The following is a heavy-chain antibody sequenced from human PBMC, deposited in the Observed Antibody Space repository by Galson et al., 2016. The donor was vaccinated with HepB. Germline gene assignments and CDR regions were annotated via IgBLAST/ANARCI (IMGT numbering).Heavy chain of an antibody. J-gene: IGHJ6*02. CDR2: IPYDGSNK. CDR3: AKDLHCSSTSCPKNYHYYGMDV. D-gene: IGHD2-2*01. Sequence: SLRLSCAASGFTFSSYGIHWVRQAPGKGLEWVAVIPYDGSNKYYADSVKGRFTISRDNSKNTLYVQMNSLRVEDTAVYYCAKDLHCSSTSCPKNYHYYGMDVWGQGTTVTVSS. CDR1: GFTFSSYG. V-gene: IGHV3-30*18.